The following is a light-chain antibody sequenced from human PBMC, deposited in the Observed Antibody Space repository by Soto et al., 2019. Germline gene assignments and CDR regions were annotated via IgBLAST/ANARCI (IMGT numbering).Light chain of an antibody. J-gene: IGKJ4*01. CDR2: AAS. V-gene: IGKV1-27*01. Sequence: DIQMTQSPSSLSASLGARVTITCRASQGIGVYFAWIQQKPANVPKLLIYAASTLQSGVPSRFSGSGSGTDITLTISSQQPEDVAAYYCQKDNIAPLTGGGGTKVEIK. CDR1: QGIGVY. CDR3: QKDNIAPLT.